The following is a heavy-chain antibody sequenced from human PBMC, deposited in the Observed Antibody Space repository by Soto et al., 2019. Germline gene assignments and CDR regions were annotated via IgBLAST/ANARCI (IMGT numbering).Heavy chain of an antibody. Sequence: SETLSLTCAVYGWSFSVYYWSWIRQPPGKGLEWIGEINHSGSTNYNPSLKSRVTISVDTSKNQFSLKLSSVTAADTAVYYCARGRAGDYLSGVMLFDIWGQGAMVTVSS. CDR3: ARGRAGDYLSGVMLFDI. D-gene: IGHD2-21*01. CDR1: GWSFSVYY. V-gene: IGHV4-34*01. J-gene: IGHJ3*02. CDR2: INHSGST.